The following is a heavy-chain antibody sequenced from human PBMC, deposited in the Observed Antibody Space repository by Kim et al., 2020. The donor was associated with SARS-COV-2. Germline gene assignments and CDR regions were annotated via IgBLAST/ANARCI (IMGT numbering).Heavy chain of an antibody. D-gene: IGHD2-2*01. CDR3: ARGTSPVPAASDY. CDR1: GYTFTDYY. J-gene: IGHJ4*02. V-gene: IGHV1-2*06. Sequence: ASVKVSCRASGYTFTDYYLNWVRQAPGQGLEWMGRINPSTGATNYAQKFQGRVSVTRDTSISTAYMELSRLRSDDTAVYFCARGTSPVPAASDYWGQGTL. CDR2: INPSTGAT.